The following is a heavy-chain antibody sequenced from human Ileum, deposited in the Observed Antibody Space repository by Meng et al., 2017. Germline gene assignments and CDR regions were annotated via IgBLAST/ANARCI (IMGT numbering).Heavy chain of an antibody. CDR3: ARANSGTYYGAFDI. CDR1: GFTLSSRS. CDR2: ISFDGDKK. J-gene: IGHJ3*02. Sequence: GGSLRLSCVVSGFTLSSRSLHWVRQAPDKGPEWVGVISFDGDKKDYADSVKGRFTISGDSSKNTLHLQMNSLRPEDTAVYYCARANSGTYYGAFDIWGQGTMVTVSS. V-gene: IGHV3-30*11. D-gene: IGHD1-26*01.